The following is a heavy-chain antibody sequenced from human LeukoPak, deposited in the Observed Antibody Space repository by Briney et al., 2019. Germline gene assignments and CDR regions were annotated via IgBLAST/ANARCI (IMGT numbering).Heavy chain of an antibody. Sequence: GGSLRLSCAASGFTFSSYAMSWVRQAPGKGLEWVSTLTGSGGSTYYADSVKGRFTISRDNSKNTLGLQMNSLRADDTAVYYCAKESGYSYGYTYQYYGLDVWGQGTTVAVSS. CDR3: AKESGYSYGYTYQYYGLDV. D-gene: IGHD5-18*01. J-gene: IGHJ6*02. CDR1: GFTFSSYA. CDR2: LTGSGGST. V-gene: IGHV3-23*01.